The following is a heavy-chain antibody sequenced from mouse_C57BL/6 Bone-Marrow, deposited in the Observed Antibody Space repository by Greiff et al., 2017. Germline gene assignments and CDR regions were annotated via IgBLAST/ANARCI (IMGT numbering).Heavy chain of an antibody. CDR1: GFTFSSYS. J-gene: IGHJ3*01. Sequence: EVQVLESGGGLVKPGGSLKLSCAASGFTFSSYSMSWVRQTPEKRLEWVATISGGGGNTYYTDSVKGRFTISRDNAKNTLYLQMSGLKSEDTALYYCARQVATVIDYWGQGTLVTVSA. CDR3: ARQVATVIDY. V-gene: IGHV5-9*01. D-gene: IGHD1-1*01. CDR2: ISGGGGNT.